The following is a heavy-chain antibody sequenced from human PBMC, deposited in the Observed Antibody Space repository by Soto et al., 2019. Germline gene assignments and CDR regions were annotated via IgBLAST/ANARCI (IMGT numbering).Heavy chain of an antibody. CDR1: GFTFSSYA. Sequence: QVQLVESGGGVVQPGRSLRLSCAASGFTFSSYAMHWVRQAPGKGLEWVAVISYDGSNKYYADSVKGRFTISRDNSKNTLYLQMNSLRPEDTAVYYCERSSSGWYKDAFDIWGQGTMVTVSS. V-gene: IGHV3-30-3*01. D-gene: IGHD6-19*01. CDR3: ERSSSGWYKDAFDI. CDR2: ISYDGSNK. J-gene: IGHJ3*02.